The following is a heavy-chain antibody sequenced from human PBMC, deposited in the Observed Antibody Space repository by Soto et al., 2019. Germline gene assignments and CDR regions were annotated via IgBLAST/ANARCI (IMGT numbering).Heavy chain of an antibody. J-gene: IGHJ4*02. V-gene: IGHV1-18*01. Sequence: QVQLVQSGAEVKKPGASVKVSCKASGYTFTSYGISWLRQPPGQGLEWMGWISAYNGNTNYAQKLQGRVTMTTDTSTSTAYMELRSLRSDDTAVYYCARVPNYDILTGLGYFDYWGQGTLVTVSS. CDR3: ARVPNYDILTGLGYFDY. CDR2: ISAYNGNT. CDR1: GYTFTSYG. D-gene: IGHD3-9*01.